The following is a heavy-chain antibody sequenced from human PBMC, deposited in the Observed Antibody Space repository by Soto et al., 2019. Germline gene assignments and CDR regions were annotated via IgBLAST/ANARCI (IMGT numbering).Heavy chain of an antibody. CDR3: VTLLRLFCSRTSCYAY. D-gene: IGHD2-2*01. CDR2: IYPDDSDT. J-gene: IGHJ4*02. CDR1: GYSFASYW. V-gene: IGHV5-51*01. Sequence: GESLKISCKGSGYSFASYWIGWVRQMPGKGLEWMGIIYPDDSDTRYSPSFQGQVTISADKSISTAYLQWSSLKASDTVMYYCVTLLRLFCSRTSCYAYWGQGTPVTVYS.